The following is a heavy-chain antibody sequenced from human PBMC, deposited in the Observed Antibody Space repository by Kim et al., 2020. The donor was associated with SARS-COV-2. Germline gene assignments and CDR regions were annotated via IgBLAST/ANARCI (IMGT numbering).Heavy chain of an antibody. CDR2: T. V-gene: IGHV4-31*02. Sequence: TSSTPSLKSRVTISVDTSKNQFSLKLSSVTAADTAVYYCARFSGYDAFDIWGQGTMVTVSS. J-gene: IGHJ3*02. CDR3: ARFSGYDAFDI. D-gene: IGHD3-22*01.